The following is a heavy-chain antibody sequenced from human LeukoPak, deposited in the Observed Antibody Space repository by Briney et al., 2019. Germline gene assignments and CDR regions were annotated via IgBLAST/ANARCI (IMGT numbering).Heavy chain of an antibody. Sequence: GGSLRLSCAASGFTFSSWAMSWGRQAPGKGLEWVSAISGSGGRTYYADSVKGRFTISRDNSKNTLFLQTTRLRADATAAYYCAKGTYSSAPRGYWGQGTLVTVSS. J-gene: IGHJ4*02. V-gene: IGHV3-23*01. D-gene: IGHD6-25*01. CDR3: AKGTYSSAPRGY. CDR1: GFTFSSWA. CDR2: ISGSGGRT.